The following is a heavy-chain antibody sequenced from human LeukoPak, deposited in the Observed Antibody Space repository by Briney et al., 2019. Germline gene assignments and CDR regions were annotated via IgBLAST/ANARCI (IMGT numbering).Heavy chain of an antibody. CDR3: ARHRSGTSCFDC. Sequence: SETLSLTCSVSGGSMTNYYWSWIRQPPGKGLEWIAYISGSGRTNYNPSLKSRVTISVDTSKNQFSLKLSSVTAADTAVYHCARHRSGTSCFDCWGQGTLVTVSS. J-gene: IGHJ4*02. D-gene: IGHD1-26*01. V-gene: IGHV4-59*08. CDR1: GGSMTNYY. CDR2: ISGSGRT.